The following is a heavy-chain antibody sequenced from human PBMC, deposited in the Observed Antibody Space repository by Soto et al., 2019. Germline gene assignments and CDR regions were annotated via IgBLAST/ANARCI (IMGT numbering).Heavy chain of an antibody. D-gene: IGHD5-12*01. CDR3: ARDRQSEIVAMLASNGMDV. J-gene: IGHJ6*02. Sequence: TLSLTCTVSGGSINSDDSYWSWLRQPPGRGLEWIGYIYDSETTYYNPSLKSRVTISVATSKNQFSLKLTSVTAADTAVYYCARDRQSEIVAMLASNGMDVWGQGTTVTVSS. CDR2: IYDSETT. CDR1: GGSINSDDSY. V-gene: IGHV4-30-4*01.